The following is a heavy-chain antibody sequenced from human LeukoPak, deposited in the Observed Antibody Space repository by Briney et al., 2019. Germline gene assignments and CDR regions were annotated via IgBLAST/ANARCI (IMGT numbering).Heavy chain of an antibody. CDR1: GGSIGRYH. CDR3: ARVASKGGMDV. Sequence: PSETLSLTCSVSGGSIGRYHWSWIRHTPGKGLEWIGRIPYTWNAKYNPSLKSRVTISLDRSNNQFSLRLSSVTAADSAVYYCARVASKGGMDVWGQGTTVTVS. J-gene: IGHJ6*02. D-gene: IGHD5/OR15-5a*01. V-gene: IGHV4-59*01. CDR2: IPYTWNA.